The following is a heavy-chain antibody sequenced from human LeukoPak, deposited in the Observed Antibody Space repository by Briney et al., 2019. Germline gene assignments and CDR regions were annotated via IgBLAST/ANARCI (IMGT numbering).Heavy chain of an antibody. CDR2: IYPRDGST. D-gene: IGHD3-22*01. V-gene: IGHV1-46*01. CDR1: GYTFASNY. CDR3: ARGYYYDSSGYYPDY. Sequence: ASVKVSCKASGYTFASNYIHWVRQAPGQGLEWMGMIYPRDGSTSYAQKFQGRVTVTRDTSTSTVHMELSGLRSEDTAVYYCARGYYYDSSGYYPDYWGQGTLVTVSS. J-gene: IGHJ4*02.